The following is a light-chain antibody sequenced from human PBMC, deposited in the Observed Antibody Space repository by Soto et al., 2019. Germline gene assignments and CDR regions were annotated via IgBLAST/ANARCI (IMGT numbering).Light chain of an antibody. J-gene: IGLJ1*01. CDR3: SSYTSRSTYV. V-gene: IGLV2-14*01. CDR2: DAS. Sequence: QSVLTQPASVSGSPGQSIAISCTGTSSAVGGYNYVSWYQQHPGNAPKLMVYDASNRPSGVSNRFSGSKSGNTASLTISGLQAEDEADYYCSSYTSRSTYVFGTGTKVTVL. CDR1: SSAVGGYNY.